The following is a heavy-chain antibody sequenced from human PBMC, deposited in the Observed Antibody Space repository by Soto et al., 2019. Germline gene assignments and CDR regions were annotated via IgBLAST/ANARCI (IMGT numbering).Heavy chain of an antibody. Sequence: QVQLVQSGAEVREPGASVKVSCKPSGATFSGNFFHWVRQAPGKGLERMGWINTDKGDTNYAQKFKDTVTMTRDTSISTAYMDLSRLTSDDTCVYFCTRDRSGAKFQYWGQGTLVTVSS. J-gene: IGHJ4*02. CDR2: INTDKGDT. V-gene: IGHV1-2*02. CDR3: TRDRSGAKFQY. CDR1: GATFSGNF. D-gene: IGHD3-10*01.